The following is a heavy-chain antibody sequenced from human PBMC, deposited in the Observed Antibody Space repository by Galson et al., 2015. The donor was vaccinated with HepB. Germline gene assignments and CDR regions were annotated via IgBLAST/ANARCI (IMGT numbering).Heavy chain of an antibody. CDR2: FDPEDGET. Sequence: SVKVSCKVSGYTLTELSMHWVRQAPGKGLEWMGGFDPEDGETIYAQKFQGRVTMTEDTSTDTAYMEPSSLRSEDTAVYYCAIGRTGIAVAGSDWFDPWGQGTLVTVSS. CDR3: AIGRTGIAVAGSDWFDP. D-gene: IGHD6-19*01. CDR1: GYTLTELS. J-gene: IGHJ5*02. V-gene: IGHV1-24*01.